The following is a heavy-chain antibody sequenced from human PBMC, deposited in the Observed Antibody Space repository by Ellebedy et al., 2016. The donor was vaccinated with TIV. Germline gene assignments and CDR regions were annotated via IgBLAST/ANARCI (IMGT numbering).Heavy chain of an antibody. D-gene: IGHD1-1*01. V-gene: IGHV5-51*01. J-gene: IGHJ6*02. CDR2: IYPGDSVI. Sequence: GESLKISCTGSGYSFTSYWIGWVRQRPGKGLEWMGRIYPGDSVIRYSPAVQSQVTISADKSNNTVYLQWSSLKASDTAIYYCARRGTTGGYGMDVWGQGTTVTVSS. CDR3: ARRGTTGGYGMDV. CDR1: GYSFTSYW.